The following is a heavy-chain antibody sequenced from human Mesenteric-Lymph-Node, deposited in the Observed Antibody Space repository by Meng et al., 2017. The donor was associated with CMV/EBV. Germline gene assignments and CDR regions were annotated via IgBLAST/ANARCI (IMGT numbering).Heavy chain of an antibody. D-gene: IGHD2-15*01. Sequence: ASVKVSCKASGYTFTDFYINWLRQAPGQGLEWMGWINPNTGHTYYAPNFRGRVTLTRDTSISAAYMELSRLESDDTAVYYCVGIDIVVVPTARAMDVWGQGTTVTVSS. CDR3: VGIDIVVVPTARAMDV. CDR1: GYTFTDFY. V-gene: IGHV1-2*02. J-gene: IGHJ6*02. CDR2: INPNTGHT.